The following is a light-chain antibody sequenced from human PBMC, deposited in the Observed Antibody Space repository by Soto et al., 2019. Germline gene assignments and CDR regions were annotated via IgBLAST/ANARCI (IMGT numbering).Light chain of an antibody. CDR3: QQSYSTPYS. J-gene: IGKJ2*01. Sequence: DIQMTQSPSSLSASVGDRVTITCRASQSIDIYLSWYQQKPGKAPKLLIYSASNLQSGVPSTFSGSGSGTDFTLTINNLQPEDFATYYCQQSYSTPYSFGQGTKVDI. CDR1: QSIDIY. V-gene: IGKV1-39*01. CDR2: SAS.